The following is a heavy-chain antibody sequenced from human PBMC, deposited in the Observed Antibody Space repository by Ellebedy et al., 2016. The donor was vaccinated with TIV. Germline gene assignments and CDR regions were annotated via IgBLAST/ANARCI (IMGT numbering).Heavy chain of an antibody. Sequence: GESLKISCAASGFTFSSYAMHWVRQAPGKGLEWVAVISYDGSNKYYADSVKGRFTISRDNSKNTLYLQMNSLRAEDTAVYYCARDGYYHDGFDYWGQGTPVTVSS. J-gene: IGHJ4*02. CDR2: ISYDGSNK. CDR3: ARDGYYHDGFDY. CDR1: GFTFSSYA. V-gene: IGHV3-30-3*01. D-gene: IGHD3-22*01.